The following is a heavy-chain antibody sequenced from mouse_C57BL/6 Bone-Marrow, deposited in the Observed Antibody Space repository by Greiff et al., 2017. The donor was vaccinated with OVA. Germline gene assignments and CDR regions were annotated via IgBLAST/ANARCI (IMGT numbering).Heavy chain of an antibody. CDR2: IYPRDGST. Sequence: QVQLQQSGPELVKPGASVKLSCKASGYTFTSYDINWVKQRPGQGLEWIGWIYPRDGSTTYNEKFKGKATLTVDTSSSTAYMELHSLTSEDSAVYFCARSDSSGWFAYWGQGTLVTVSA. CDR1: GYTFTSYD. V-gene: IGHV1-85*01. D-gene: IGHD3-2*02. CDR3: ARSDSSGWFAY. J-gene: IGHJ3*01.